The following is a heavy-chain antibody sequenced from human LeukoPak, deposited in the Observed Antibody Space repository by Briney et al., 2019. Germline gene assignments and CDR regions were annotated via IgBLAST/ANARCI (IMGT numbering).Heavy chain of an antibody. V-gene: IGHV3-21*01. CDR2: TNNDASYI. D-gene: IGHD2-2*01. Sequence: GGSLRLSCAASGFTFSTSAMNWVRQAPGKGLEWVSSTNNDASYIYYADSVKGRFTISRDNSKNTLYLEMNSLRAEDTAVYYCAKDQRYCSSTSCQNRYYFDYWGQGTLVTVSS. CDR1: GFTFSTSA. CDR3: AKDQRYCSSTSCQNRYYFDY. J-gene: IGHJ4*02.